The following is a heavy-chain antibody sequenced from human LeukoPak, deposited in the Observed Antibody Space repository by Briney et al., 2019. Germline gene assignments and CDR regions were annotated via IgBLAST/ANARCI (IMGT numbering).Heavy chain of an antibody. CDR2: IRYDGSNK. V-gene: IGHV3-30*02. D-gene: IGHD6-13*01. CDR1: GFTFSSYG. CDR3: ARLSIALADSDY. Sequence: GGSLRLSCAASGFTFSSYGMHWVRQAPGKGLEWVAFIRYDGSNKYYADSVKGRFTISRDNSKNTLYLQMNTLRAEDTAVYYCARLSIALADSDYWGQGTLVTVSS. J-gene: IGHJ4*02.